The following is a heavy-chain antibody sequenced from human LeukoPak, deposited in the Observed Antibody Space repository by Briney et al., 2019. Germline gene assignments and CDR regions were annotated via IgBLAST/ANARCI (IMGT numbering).Heavy chain of an antibody. V-gene: IGHV1-69*13. CDR2: IIPIFGTA. J-gene: IGHJ6*02. CDR1: GYTFTSYA. CDR3: ARVGVVVVAATPAHYGMDV. D-gene: IGHD2-15*01. Sequence: ASVKVSCKASGYTFTSYAISWVRQAPGQGLEWMGGIIPIFGTANYAQKFQGRVTITADESTSTAYMELSSLRSEDTAVYYCARVGVVVVAATPAHYGMDVWGQGTTVTVSS.